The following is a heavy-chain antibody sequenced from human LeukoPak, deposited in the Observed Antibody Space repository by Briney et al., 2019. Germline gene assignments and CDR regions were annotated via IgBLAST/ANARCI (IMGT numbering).Heavy chain of an antibody. CDR3: ARIMNDFWSGYPDDY. CDR2: INPNSGGT. J-gene: IGHJ4*02. Sequence: ASVKVSCKASGYTFTGYYMHWVRQAPGQGLEWMGWINPNSGGTNYAQKFQGRVTMTRDTSISTAYMELSRLRSDDTAVYYCARIMNDFWSGYPDDYWGQGTLVTVSS. CDR1: GYTFTGYY. V-gene: IGHV1-2*02. D-gene: IGHD3-3*01.